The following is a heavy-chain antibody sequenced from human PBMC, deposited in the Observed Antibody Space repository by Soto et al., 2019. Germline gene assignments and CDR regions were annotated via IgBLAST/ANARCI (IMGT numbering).Heavy chain of an antibody. CDR2: ISAYNGNT. Sequence: GASVNVSCRGSVYTFTSYAISWVRQAPGQGLEWMGWISAYNGNTNYAQKLQGRVTMTTDTSTSTAYMELRSLRSDDTAVYYCAREGSVFGVVGDSYGMDVWGQGTTVTVSS. CDR3: AREGSVFGVVGDSYGMDV. D-gene: IGHD3-3*01. V-gene: IGHV1-18*01. J-gene: IGHJ6*02. CDR1: VYTFTSYA.